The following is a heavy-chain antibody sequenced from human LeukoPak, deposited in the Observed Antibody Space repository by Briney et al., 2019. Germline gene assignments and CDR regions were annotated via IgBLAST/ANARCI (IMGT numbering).Heavy chain of an antibody. V-gene: IGHV3-23*01. CDR1: GFTFSSYA. D-gene: IGHD6-19*01. CDR3: AKVRDTRDWYKDAFDV. J-gene: IGHJ3*01. Sequence: PGGSLRLSCAASGFTFSSYAMSWVRQAPGKGLEWVSAITGTGGSTYYVASVKGRFPVSRDNSRNTLYLQMSSLRAEDSAMYYCAKVRDTRDWYKDAFDVWGQGTRVTVSS. CDR2: ITGTGGST.